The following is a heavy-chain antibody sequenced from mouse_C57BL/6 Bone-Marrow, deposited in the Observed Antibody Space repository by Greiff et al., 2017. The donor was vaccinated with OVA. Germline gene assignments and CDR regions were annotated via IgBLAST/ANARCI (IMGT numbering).Heavy chain of an antibody. D-gene: IGHD1-1*01. Sequence: EVQLVESGGGLVKPGGSLKLSCAASGFTFSSYTMSWVRQTPEKRLEWVATISGGGGNTYYPDSVKGRFTISRDNAKNTLYLQMSSLRSEDTALYYCARHPYYYGSSGDYAMDYWGQGTSVTVSS. CDR3: ARHPYYYGSSGDYAMDY. V-gene: IGHV5-9*01. CDR1: GFTFSSYT. J-gene: IGHJ4*01. CDR2: ISGGGGNT.